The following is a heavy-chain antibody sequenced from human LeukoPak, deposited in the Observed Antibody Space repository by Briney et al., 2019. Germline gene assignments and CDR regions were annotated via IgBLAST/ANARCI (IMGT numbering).Heavy chain of an antibody. Sequence: PGGSLRISCTASGFTFSSYAMSWVRQAPGKGLEWVSAISGSGGSTYYADSVTGRFTISRDNSKHTLYLQMSSLRAEDTAVYYCAREIAAAEHAFDIWGQGTMVTVSS. D-gene: IGHD6-13*01. J-gene: IGHJ3*02. CDR3: AREIAAAEHAFDI. CDR2: ISGSGGST. V-gene: IGHV3-23*01. CDR1: GFTFSSYA.